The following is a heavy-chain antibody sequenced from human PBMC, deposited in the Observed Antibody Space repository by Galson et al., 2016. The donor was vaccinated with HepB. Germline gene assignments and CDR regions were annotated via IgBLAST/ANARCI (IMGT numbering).Heavy chain of an antibody. Sequence: CAASGFTFDDHAMHWVRQAPGKGLEWVSGISWNSLIIVYADSVKGRFTVSRDNAENSLYLQVNSLRPEDSAFYYCAKDKSPYASTWIDYWGQGTLVTVSP. D-gene: IGHD2-2*01. CDR3: AKDKSPYASTWIDY. V-gene: IGHV3-9*01. CDR1: GFTFDDHA. J-gene: IGHJ4*02. CDR2: ISWNSLII.